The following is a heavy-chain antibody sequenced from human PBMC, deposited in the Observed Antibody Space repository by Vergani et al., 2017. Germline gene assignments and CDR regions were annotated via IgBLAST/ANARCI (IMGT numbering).Heavy chain of an antibody. V-gene: IGHV3-11*01. D-gene: IGHD3-3*01. Sequence: VQLVESGGGLVQPGRSLRLSCAASGFTFSDYYMSWIRQAPGKGLEWVSYISSSGSTIYYADSVKGRFTISRDNAKNSLYLQMNSLRGEDTAVYYCAEDRVYDFWSGAPFDLWGRGTLVTVSS. CDR1: GFTFSDYY. J-gene: IGHJ2*01. CDR3: AEDRVYDFWSGAPFDL. CDR2: ISSSGSTI.